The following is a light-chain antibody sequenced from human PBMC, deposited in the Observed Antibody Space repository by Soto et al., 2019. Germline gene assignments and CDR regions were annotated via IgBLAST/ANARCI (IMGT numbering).Light chain of an antibody. CDR1: QSVSSN. J-gene: IGKJ1*01. Sequence: EIVMTQSPATLSVSPGERATLSCRASQSVSSNLAWYQQKPGQAPRLLIYGASTRATGIPARFSGSGSGTEFTLTISSLQSEDFAVYYCHQYNHWPSWTFGQGTKVEIK. CDR2: GAS. V-gene: IGKV3-15*01. CDR3: HQYNHWPSWT.